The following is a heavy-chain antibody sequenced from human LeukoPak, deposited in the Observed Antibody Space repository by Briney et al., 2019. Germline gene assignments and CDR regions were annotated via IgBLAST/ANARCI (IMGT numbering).Heavy chain of an antibody. J-gene: IGHJ5*02. CDR2: INPSGGST. D-gene: IGHD3-9*01. CDR3: ARDPDILTPHNWFDP. V-gene: IGHV1-46*01. CDR1: GYTFTSYY. Sequence: ASVKVSCKASGYTFTSYYMHWVRQAPGQGLEWMGIINPSGGSTSYAQKFQGRVTMTRDTSTSTVYMELSSLRSEDTAVYYCARDPDILTPHNWFDPWGQGTLVTVSS.